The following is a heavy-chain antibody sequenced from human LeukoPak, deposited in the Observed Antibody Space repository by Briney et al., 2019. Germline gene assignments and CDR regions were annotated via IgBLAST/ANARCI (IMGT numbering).Heavy chain of an antibody. J-gene: IGHJ3*02. D-gene: IGHD2-2*01. CDR1: EFTFTNFW. Sequence: GGSLRLSCAASEFTFTNFWMSWVRQAPGKGLEWVANTNRDGSEKYYVDSVKGRVTISRDNAMNFLYLQLNSLRVDDTAAYYCARDSASCRGCAFDIWGQGTVVTVSS. CDR3: ARDSASCRGCAFDI. V-gene: IGHV3-7*01. CDR2: TNRDGSEK.